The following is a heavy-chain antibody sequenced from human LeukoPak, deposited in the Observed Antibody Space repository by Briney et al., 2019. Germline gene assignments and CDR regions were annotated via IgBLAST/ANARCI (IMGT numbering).Heavy chain of an antibody. D-gene: IGHD5-18*01. CDR2: IIPMFERQ. V-gene: IGHV1-69*01. J-gene: IGHJ4*02. Sequence: SVKVSCKASGGTFSNSSINWVRQAPGQGLEWMGGIIPMFERQNDAQRFRDRVTITADESSSTVYMELSSLRFDDTAVYYCARGPRYSYGDFDYWGQGTLVTVSS. CDR1: GGTFSNSS. CDR3: ARGPRYSYGDFDY.